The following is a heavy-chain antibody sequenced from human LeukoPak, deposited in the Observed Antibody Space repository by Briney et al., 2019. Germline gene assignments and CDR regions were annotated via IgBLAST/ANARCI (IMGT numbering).Heavy chain of an antibody. CDR3: ASRITIFGANDY. D-gene: IGHD3-3*01. CDR1: GGSISSGDYY. CDR2: IYYSGST. J-gene: IGHJ4*02. Sequence: PSQTLSLTCTVSGGSISSGDYYWSWIRQPPGKGLEWIGYIYYSGSTYYNPSLKSRVTISVDTSKNQFSLKLSSVTAADTAVYYCASRITIFGANDYWGQGTLVTVSS. V-gene: IGHV4-30-4*01.